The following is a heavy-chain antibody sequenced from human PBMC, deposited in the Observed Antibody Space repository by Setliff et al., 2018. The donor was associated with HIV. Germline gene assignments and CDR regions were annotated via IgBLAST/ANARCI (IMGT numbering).Heavy chain of an antibody. CDR3: ARVPYRSAWFSGGHDAFDI. Sequence: ASVRVSCKASGYTFTTNYIHWARQAPGQGLEWMGWINPNSGGTNYAQKFQGRVTMTRDTSIYTAYMEMRSLRSDDTAVYFCARVPYRSAWFSGGHDAFDIWGQGTMVTVSS. D-gene: IGHD6-19*01. CDR2: INPNSGGT. CDR1: GYTFTTNY. J-gene: IGHJ3*02. V-gene: IGHV1-2*02.